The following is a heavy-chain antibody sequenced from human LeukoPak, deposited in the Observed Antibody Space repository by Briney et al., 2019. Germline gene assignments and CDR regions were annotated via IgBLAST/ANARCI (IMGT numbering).Heavy chain of an antibody. V-gene: IGHV3-23*01. D-gene: IGHD3-16*02. CDR3: AKDDRRRGKYYFDY. CDR1: GFTFSSYA. CDR2: ISGSGGST. Sequence: PGGSLRLSCAASGFTFSSYAMSWVRQAPGEGLEWVSGISGSGGSTYYADSVKGRFTISRDNSKNTLYLQMNSLRAEDTAVYYCAKDDRRRGKYYFDYWGQGTLVTVSS. J-gene: IGHJ4*02.